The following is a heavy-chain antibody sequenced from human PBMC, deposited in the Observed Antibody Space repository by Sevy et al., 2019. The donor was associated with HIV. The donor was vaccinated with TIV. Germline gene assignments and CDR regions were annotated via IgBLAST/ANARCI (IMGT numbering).Heavy chain of an antibody. CDR3: AKTINSGGGVVPAANYYYYGLDV. J-gene: IGHJ6*02. CDR2: INGKGRST. CDR1: GFTFSGYA. D-gene: IGHD2-2*01. V-gene: IGHV3-23*01. Sequence: GGSLRLSCAASGFTFSGYAMNWVRQAPGKGLEWVSAINGKGRSTHYADYVEGRFTISRDNSKNTLYLQMNSLRAEDTAVYYCAKTINSGGGVVPAANYYYYGLDVWGQGTTVTVSS.